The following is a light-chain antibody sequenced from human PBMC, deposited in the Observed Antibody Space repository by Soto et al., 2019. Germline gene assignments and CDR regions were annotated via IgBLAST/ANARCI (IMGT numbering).Light chain of an antibody. CDR1: QTISTTF. CDR2: ETS. J-gene: IGKJ2*01. V-gene: IGKV3-20*01. CDR3: QQYGFSPFT. Sequence: EIVLTQSPGTLSLSPGDRATLSCRASQTISTTFLAWYQQIPGQAPRLLIYETSTRATGVPDRFSGSGSGTDFTLTIDRLEPEDIAVYHFQQYGFSPFTFGQGTKLQIK.